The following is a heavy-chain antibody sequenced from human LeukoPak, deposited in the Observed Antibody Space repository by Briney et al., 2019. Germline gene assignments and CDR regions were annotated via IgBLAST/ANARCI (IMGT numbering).Heavy chain of an antibody. V-gene: IGHV3-23*01. CDR3: AKDNRRAHYFDY. CDR2: ISGSGGST. Sequence: GRSLRLSCAASGFTFSSYAMSWVRQAPGKGLEWVSAISGSGGSTYYADSVKGRFTISRDNSKNTLYLQMNSLRAEDAAVYYCAKDNRRAHYFDYWGQGTLVTVSS. J-gene: IGHJ4*02. CDR1: GFTFSSYA.